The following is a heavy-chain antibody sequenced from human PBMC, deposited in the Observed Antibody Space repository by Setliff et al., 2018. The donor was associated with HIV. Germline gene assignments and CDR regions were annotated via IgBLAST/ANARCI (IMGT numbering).Heavy chain of an antibody. V-gene: IGHV3-74*01. Sequence: PGGSLRLSCAAAGFSFNSHAMHWVRQAPGKGLVWVSRISSDGSSTSYADSVKGRFTISRDNAKNTLYLQMHSLRAEDTGIYYCARRPLYYFDYWGQGTLVTVSS. CDR1: GFSFNSHA. CDR2: ISSDGSST. CDR3: ARRPLYYFDY. J-gene: IGHJ4*02.